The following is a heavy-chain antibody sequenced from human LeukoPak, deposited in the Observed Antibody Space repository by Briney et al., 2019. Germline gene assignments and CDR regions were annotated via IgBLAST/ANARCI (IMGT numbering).Heavy chain of an antibody. D-gene: IGHD2-2*01. CDR1: GFTFSSYA. CDR3: AKQEWVVVVPAAPAGPNAFDI. CDR2: ISGSGGST. J-gene: IGHJ3*02. V-gene: IGHV3-23*01. Sequence: PGGSLRLSCAASGFTFSSYAMSWVRQAPGKGLEWVSAISGSGGSTYYADSVKGRFTISRDNSKNTLYLQMNSLRAEDTAVYYCAKQEWVVVVPAAPAGPNAFDIWGQGTMVTVSS.